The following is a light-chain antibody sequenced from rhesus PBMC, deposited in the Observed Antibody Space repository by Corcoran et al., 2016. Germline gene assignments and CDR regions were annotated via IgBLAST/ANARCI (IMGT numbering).Light chain of an antibody. J-gene: IGKJ4*01. V-gene: IGKV1S12*01. CDR2: AAS. Sequence: DIQMTQSPSALSASVGDRVTISCRASQNIYSNLAWYQQKPGKAPKLLIYAASSLQTGIPSRFSGRGSGTDFTLTLSSLQPEDSAAYYRQHYYDNPLTFGGGTKVEIK. CDR1: QNIYSN. CDR3: QHYYDNPLT.